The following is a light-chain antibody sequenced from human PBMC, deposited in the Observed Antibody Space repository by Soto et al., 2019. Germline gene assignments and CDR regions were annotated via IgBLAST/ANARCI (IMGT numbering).Light chain of an antibody. CDR3: SSYRSSGIPV. CDR2: DVT. J-gene: IGLJ7*01. CDR1: SSDFGGYDY. V-gene: IGLV2-14*01. Sequence: QSVLTQPASVSGSPGQSITIFCTGTSSDFGGYDYVSWYQQHPGKAPKLLIYDVTNRPSGVSNRFSGSKSGNTASLTISGLQAEDEADYYCSSYRSSGIPVFGGGTQLTVL.